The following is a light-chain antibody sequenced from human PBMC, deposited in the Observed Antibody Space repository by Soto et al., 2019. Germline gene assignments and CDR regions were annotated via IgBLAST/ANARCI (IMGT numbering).Light chain of an antibody. CDR1: QSISSY. CDR3: QQSYSTPPT. Sequence: DIQMTQSPSSLSASVGDRVTITCRASQSISSYLNWYQQKPGKAPKLLIYAASSLQSGVPSRFSGSGSGTDFTLIISSLQPEDFATYYCQQSYSTPPTFVPGTKVDIK. J-gene: IGKJ3*01. V-gene: IGKV1-39*01. CDR2: AAS.